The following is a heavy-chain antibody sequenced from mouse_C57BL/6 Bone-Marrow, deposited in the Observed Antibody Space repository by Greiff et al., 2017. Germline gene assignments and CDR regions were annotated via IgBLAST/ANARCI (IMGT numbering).Heavy chain of an antibody. CDR2: INSDGGST. D-gene: IGHD2-5*01. CDR3: ARPPYYSNYVHFDY. J-gene: IGHJ2*01. CDR1: EYEFPSHD. V-gene: IGHV5-2*01. Sequence: EVKVVESGGGLVQPGESLKLSCESNEYEFPSHDMSWVRKTPEKRLEFVAAINSDGGSTYYPDTMGRRFIISRDNTKKPLYLQMSSLRSEDTALYYCARPPYYSNYVHFDYWGQGTTLTVSS.